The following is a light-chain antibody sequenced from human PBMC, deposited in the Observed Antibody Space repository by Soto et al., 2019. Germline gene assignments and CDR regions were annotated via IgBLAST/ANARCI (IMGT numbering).Light chain of an antibody. V-gene: IGKV3-20*01. CDR3: QQYGGPPWT. CDR1: QSVSSSW. Sequence: EIVLTQSPGTLSLSPGERATLSCRASQSVSSSWLAWYQQKPGQAPRLLIYGASSRATGVPDRFSGSGSGTDVTLTITRLEPEDSAVFYCQQYGGPPWTVGQGTKVEIK. CDR2: GAS. J-gene: IGKJ1*01.